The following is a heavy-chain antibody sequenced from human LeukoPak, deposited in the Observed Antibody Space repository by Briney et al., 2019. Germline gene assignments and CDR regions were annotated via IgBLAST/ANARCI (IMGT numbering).Heavy chain of an antibody. V-gene: IGHV4-30-4*08. D-gene: IGHD5-24*01. Sequence: SQTLSLTCTVSGGAISTADYYWSWIRQSPGKGREWIGYIYYRGTTYYDPSLRSRVTISVDTSKNQFSLKLSSATAADTAVYSCARLQLGYWYFDPWGRGTLVTVSS. CDR3: ARLQLGYWYFDP. CDR2: IYYRGTT. J-gene: IGHJ2*01. CDR1: GGAISTADYY.